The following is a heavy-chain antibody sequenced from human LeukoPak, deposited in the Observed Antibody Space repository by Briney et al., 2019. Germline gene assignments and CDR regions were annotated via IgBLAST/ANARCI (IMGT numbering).Heavy chain of an antibody. Sequence: GESLKISCQGSGYSFTSYWIGWVRQMPGKGLEWMGIIYPGDSDTRYSPSLQGQVTISADKSISTAYLQWSSLKASDTAMYYCARGMTTDGYYYYYGMDVWGQGTTVTVSS. CDR3: ARGMTTDGYYYYYGMDV. CDR2: IYPGDSDT. D-gene: IGHD4-4*01. J-gene: IGHJ6*02. CDR1: GYSFTSYW. V-gene: IGHV5-51*01.